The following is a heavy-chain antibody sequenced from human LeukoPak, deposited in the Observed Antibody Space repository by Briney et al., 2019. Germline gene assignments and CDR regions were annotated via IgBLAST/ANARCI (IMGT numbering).Heavy chain of an antibody. CDR1: GYTFTGYY. Sequence: GASVKVSCKASGYTFTGYYMHWVRQAPGQGLEWMGWINPNSGGTNYAQKFQGRVTMTRDTSISTAYMELSRLRSDDTAVYYCARQRLLWFGEFPHYGMDVWGQGTTVTVSS. J-gene: IGHJ6*02. D-gene: IGHD3-10*01. CDR2: INPNSGGT. V-gene: IGHV1-2*02. CDR3: ARQRLLWFGEFPHYGMDV.